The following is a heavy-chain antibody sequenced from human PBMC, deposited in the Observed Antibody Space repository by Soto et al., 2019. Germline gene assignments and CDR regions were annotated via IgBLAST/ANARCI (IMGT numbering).Heavy chain of an antibody. Sequence: DVQLLQSGGGLEQPGSSLSLSCAASGFTFSDWGMNWVRQVRGKGLEWVSMISPSGDATYYADSVKGRFAISRDNSRNTVHLQMNSLRVEDTAVYYCTREPRMPLDSWGQGTLVTVSS. D-gene: IGHD2-2*01. CDR2: ISPSGDAT. CDR1: GFTFSDWG. CDR3: TREPRMPLDS. J-gene: IGHJ4*02. V-gene: IGHV3-23*01.